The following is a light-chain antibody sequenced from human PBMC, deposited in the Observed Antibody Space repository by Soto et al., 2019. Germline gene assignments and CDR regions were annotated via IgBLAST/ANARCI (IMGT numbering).Light chain of an antibody. CDR3: SSYAGNIGVR. V-gene: IGLV1-40*01. Sequence: QSVLTQPPSVSGAPGQRVIISCTGSRSNIGAGYAVHWYRRLPGTAPKLLISRNNNRPSGVPDRFSGSKSGTSASLAIAGLQAEDEADYYCSSYAGNIGVRFGGGTKLTVL. J-gene: IGLJ2*01. CDR2: RNN. CDR1: RSNIGAGYA.